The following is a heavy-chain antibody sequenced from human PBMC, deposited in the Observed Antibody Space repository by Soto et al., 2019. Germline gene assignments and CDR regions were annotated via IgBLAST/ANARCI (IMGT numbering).Heavy chain of an antibody. CDR1: GFSLSTSGVA. CDR2: IYWDDDK. Sequence: QITLRESSPTLVKPTQTLTLTCSFSGFSLSTSGVAVSWIRQPPGKALEWLALIYWDDDKHFGPSLKRRISITKDTSKNQVALTMTNMDPVDTATYYCGHRRVGSTSFDYWGQGTLVTVSS. J-gene: IGHJ4*02. V-gene: IGHV2-5*05. CDR3: GHRRVGSTSFDY. D-gene: IGHD1-26*01.